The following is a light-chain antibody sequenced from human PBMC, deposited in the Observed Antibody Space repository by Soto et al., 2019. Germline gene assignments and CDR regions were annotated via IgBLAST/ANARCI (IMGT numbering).Light chain of an antibody. CDR2: DAS. J-gene: IGKJ4*01. Sequence: EIVLTQSPATLSLSPGERATSSCGASQGFRNYLAWYQQKPGQAPRLPIYDASNRATGIPARFSGSGSGTDFTLTISTLEPEDFAVYYCQQHINRLSFGGGTKVEIK. CDR3: QQHINRLS. V-gene: IGKV3-11*01. CDR1: QGFRNY.